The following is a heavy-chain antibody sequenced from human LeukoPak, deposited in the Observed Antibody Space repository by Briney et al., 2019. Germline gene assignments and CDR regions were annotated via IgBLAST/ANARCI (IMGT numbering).Heavy chain of an antibody. V-gene: IGHV4-4*07. CDR1: GGSISSYY. J-gene: IGHJ6*03. D-gene: IGHD2-2*01. CDR2: IDTSGSI. CDR3: ARSLGYCSSTSCQRDYYYYYYMDV. Sequence: ETPSLTCTVSGGSISSYYWSWIRQPAGKGLEWIGRIDTSGSINYNPSLKGRVTMSVDTSKNQFSLKLSSVTAADTAVYYCARSLGYCSSTSCQRDYYYYYYMDVWGKGTTVTVAS.